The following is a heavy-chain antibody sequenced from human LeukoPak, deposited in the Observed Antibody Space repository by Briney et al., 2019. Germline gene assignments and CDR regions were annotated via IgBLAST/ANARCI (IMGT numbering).Heavy chain of an antibody. CDR3: ARAPTSSTSSCSPFDI. CDR1: GGAITTGSYY. J-gene: IGHJ3*02. V-gene: IGHV4-61*02. D-gene: IGHD2-2*01. Sequence: KASETLSLTCTVSGGAITTGSYYWIWIRQPAGKGLEWIGRIYTTGSTDYNPSLKSRVTMSVDTSKNQFSLKLTSVTVADTALYYCARAPTSSTSSCSPFDIWGQGTMVTVSS. CDR2: IYTTGST.